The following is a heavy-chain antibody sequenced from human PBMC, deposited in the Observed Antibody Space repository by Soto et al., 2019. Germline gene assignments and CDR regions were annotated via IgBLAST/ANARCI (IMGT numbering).Heavy chain of an antibody. J-gene: IGHJ6*02. D-gene: IGHD6-19*01. CDR3: ARGRIKNHSSGRRGHYYGMDV. Sequence: KPSETLSLTCAVYGGSFSGYYWSWIRQPPGKGLEWIGEINHSGSTNYNPSLKSRVTISVDTSKNQFSLRLSSVTAADTAVYYCARGRIKNHSSGRRGHYYGMDVWGQGTTVTVSS. V-gene: IGHV4-34*01. CDR1: GGSFSGYY. CDR2: INHSGST.